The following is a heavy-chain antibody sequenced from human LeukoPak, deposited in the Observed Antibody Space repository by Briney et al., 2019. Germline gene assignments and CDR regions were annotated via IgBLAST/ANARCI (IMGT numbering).Heavy chain of an antibody. CDR2: IYHSGGA. J-gene: IGHJ5*02. D-gene: IGHD3-10*01. CDR1: GYSISSGYY. V-gene: IGHV4-38-2*02. CDR3: AREKGRYWFDP. Sequence: SETLSLTCAVSGYSISSGYYWGWIRQPPWKGLEWIGSIYHSGGAYYNSSLKSRVTISVDTSKNQFSLNLSSVTAADMAVYYCAREKGRYWFDPWGQGTLVTVSS.